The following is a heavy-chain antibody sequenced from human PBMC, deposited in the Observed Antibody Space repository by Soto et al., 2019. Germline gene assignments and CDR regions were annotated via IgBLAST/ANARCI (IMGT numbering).Heavy chain of an antibody. Sequence: QVQLQVSGPGLVKPSETLSLTCTVSGDSISSYSWSWIRQPPGKGLEWIGNIHYNGNTKYNPSLKCRVTMSVDTSKHPFSLKLISVTAADTAVYYCAREGNLGRWLQPLDYWGQGTLVTVSS. CDR3: AREGNLGRWLQPLDY. J-gene: IGHJ4*02. V-gene: IGHV4-59*01. CDR1: GDSISSYS. CDR2: IHYNGNT. D-gene: IGHD5-12*01.